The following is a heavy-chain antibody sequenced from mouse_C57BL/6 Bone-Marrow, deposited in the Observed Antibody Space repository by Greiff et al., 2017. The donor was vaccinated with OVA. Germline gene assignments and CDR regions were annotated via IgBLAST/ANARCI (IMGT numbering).Heavy chain of an antibody. CDR2: IWSGGST. Sequence: QVQLKESGPGLVQPSQSLSITCTVSGFSLTSYGVHWVRQSPGKGLEWLGVIWSGGSTVYNAAFISRLSISKDNSKSQVFFKMNSLQADDTAIYYCASNYVNYWGQGTTLTVSS. D-gene: IGHD1-1*01. V-gene: IGHV2-2*01. CDR3: ASNYVNY. J-gene: IGHJ2*01. CDR1: GFSLTSYG.